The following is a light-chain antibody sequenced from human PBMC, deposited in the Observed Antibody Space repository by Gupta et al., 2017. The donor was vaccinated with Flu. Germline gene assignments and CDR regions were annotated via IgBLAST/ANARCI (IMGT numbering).Light chain of an antibody. Sequence: EIVLTQSPGTLSLSPGERATLSCRASQSVSSSYLAWYQQKPGQAPRLLIYGASSRSTGLPDRISSSASAADITLIMRMRAPEDFTVYCIQGARGSPLTFGEGTLVEIK. V-gene: IGKV3-20*01. CDR2: GAS. CDR3: QGARGSPLT. J-gene: IGKJ5*01. CDR1: QSVSSSY.